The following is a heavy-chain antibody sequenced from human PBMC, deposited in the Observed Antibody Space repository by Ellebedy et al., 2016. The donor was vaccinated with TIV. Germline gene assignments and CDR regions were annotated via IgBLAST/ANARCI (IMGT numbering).Heavy chain of an antibody. J-gene: IGHJ2*01. D-gene: IGHD6-13*01. CDR3: ARVAITAAVGGGFFDL. CDR1: GGSLTNHF. CDR2: IYYSGTT. Sequence: MPSESLSLTCTVSGGSLTNHFWSWIRQPPGKGLEWIASIYYSGTTNYNPSLKSRVTISVDTSKNQISLTLMSSVSAADTAVYYCARVAITAAVGGGFFDLWGRGTLVTVSS. V-gene: IGHV4-59*11.